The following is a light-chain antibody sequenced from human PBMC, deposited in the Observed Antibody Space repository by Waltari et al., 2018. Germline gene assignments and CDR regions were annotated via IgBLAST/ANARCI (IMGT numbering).Light chain of an antibody. CDR2: RSD. CDR3: SAWDKDLVAVV. Sequence: QAGPIQPPSLSRPLGHIATLPGARKRDYVGNQGVAWPQLPPGHAPKLLSYRSDTRPSGISERFSASRSGNTASLTITGLQADDEADYYCSAWDKDLVAVVFGGGTKLTVL. J-gene: IGLJ3*02. CDR1: RDYVGNQG. V-gene: IGLV10-54*04.